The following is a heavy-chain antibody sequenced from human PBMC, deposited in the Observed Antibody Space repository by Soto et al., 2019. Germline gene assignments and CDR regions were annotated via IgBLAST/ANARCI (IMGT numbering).Heavy chain of an antibody. CDR2: INPNSGGT. Sequence: ASVKVSCKASGYTFTGYYMHWVRQAPGQGLEWMGWINPNSGGTNYAQKFQGRVTMTRGTSISTAYMELSRLRSDDTAVYYCARDFQRYCSGGSCYWFDPWGQGTLVTVSS. V-gene: IGHV1-2*02. J-gene: IGHJ5*02. CDR1: GYTFTGYY. CDR3: ARDFQRYCSGGSCYWFDP. D-gene: IGHD2-15*01.